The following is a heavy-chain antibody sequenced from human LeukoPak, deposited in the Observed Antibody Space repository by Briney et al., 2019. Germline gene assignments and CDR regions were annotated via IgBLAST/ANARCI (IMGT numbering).Heavy chain of an antibody. D-gene: IGHD6-13*01. Sequence: GGSLRLSCAASGFTFNNNGMHWVRQAPGKGLEWVAFIRYDGIYKYYADSVKGRFTIFRDKSKTTLFLQMDSLRAEDTAVYYCAKDLTPRDSRSWYTDAFDIWGQGTMVTVSS. CDR2: IRYDGIYK. CDR1: GFTFNNNG. J-gene: IGHJ3*02. V-gene: IGHV3-30*02. CDR3: AKDLTPRDSRSWYTDAFDI.